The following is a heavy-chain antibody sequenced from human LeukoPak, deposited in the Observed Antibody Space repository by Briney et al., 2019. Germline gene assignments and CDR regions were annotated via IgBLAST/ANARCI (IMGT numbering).Heavy chain of an antibody. CDR2: IIPIRGTA. V-gene: IGHV1-69*11. CDR1: GGTFSSYA. J-gene: IGHJ3*02. CDR3: ARVSGSYSGAFYI. Sequence: SVKVSCKASGGTFSSYAISWVRQAPGQGLEWMGRIIPIRGTANYAQKFQGRVTITTDESTSTAYMELSSLRSEDTAVYYCARVSGSYSGAFYIWGQGTMVTVSS. D-gene: IGHD1-26*01.